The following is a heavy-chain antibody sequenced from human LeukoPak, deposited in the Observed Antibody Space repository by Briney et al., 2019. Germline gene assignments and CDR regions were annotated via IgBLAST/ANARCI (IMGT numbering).Heavy chain of an antibody. V-gene: IGHV1-2*02. J-gene: IGHJ3*02. CDR3: ARALTSIAAAGKRGDAFDI. D-gene: IGHD6-13*01. CDR1: GYTFTGYY. CDR2: INPNSGGT. Sequence: RASVKVSCKASGYTFTGYYMHWGRQAPGQGLEWMGWINPNSGGTNYAQKFQGRVTMNRDTSISTAYMELSRLRSDDTAVYYCARALTSIAAAGKRGDAFDIWGQGTMVTVSS.